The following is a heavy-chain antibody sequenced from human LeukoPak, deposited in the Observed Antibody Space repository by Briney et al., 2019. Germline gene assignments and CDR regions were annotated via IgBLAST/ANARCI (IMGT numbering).Heavy chain of an antibody. D-gene: IGHD1-26*01. CDR3: TRVRLGAATRYFDY. CDR1: GFSFSDHY. J-gene: IGHJ4*02. V-gene: IGHV3-72*01. CDR2: IRNKVNSYGT. Sequence: GGSLRLSCAASGFSFSDHYMDWVRLAPGKGLEWVGRIRNKVNSYGTEYAASVRGRFTISRDDSKDSLYLQMNSLGSEDTALYYCTRVRLGAATRYFDYWGQGTLVTVSS.